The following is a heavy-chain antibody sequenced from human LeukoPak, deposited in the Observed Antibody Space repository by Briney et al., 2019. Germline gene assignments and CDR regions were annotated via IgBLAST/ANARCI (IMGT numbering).Heavy chain of an antibody. CDR2: IDYSGIT. J-gene: IGHJ4*02. CDR1: DGSISGFF. CDR3: ARDLEMERNRWNYFES. V-gene: IGHV4-59*01. D-gene: IGHD4-23*01. Sequence: PSETLSLTCTVSDGSISGFFWSWIRQPPGKGLEWLGCIDYSGITQYNPSLKSRVTISVDTSKQQFSLKLSSVTAADTAVYYCARDLEMERNRWNYFESWGQGTLVTVSS.